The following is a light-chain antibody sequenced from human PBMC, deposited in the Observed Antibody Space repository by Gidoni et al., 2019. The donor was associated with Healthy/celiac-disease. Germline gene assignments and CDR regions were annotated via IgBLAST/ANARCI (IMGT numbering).Light chain of an antibody. J-gene: IGKJ2*01. CDR1: QSISSW. CDR3: QQYNSYPYT. CDR2: KAP. Sequence: DIQMTQSPSTLSASVGDRVTITCRASQSISSWLTWYQQKPGKAPKLLIYKAPSLESGVPSRFSGSGSGTEFTLTISSLQPDDFATYYCQQYNSYPYTFGQXTKLEIK. V-gene: IGKV1-5*03.